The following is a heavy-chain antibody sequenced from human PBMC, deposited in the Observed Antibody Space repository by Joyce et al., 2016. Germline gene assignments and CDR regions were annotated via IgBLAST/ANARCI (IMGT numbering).Heavy chain of an antibody. CDR2: INQDGSGD. Sequence: EVQLVESGGGLVQPGTSLRLSCAASGFTFTNHGMDWVRQAPGKGLEWVANINQDGSGDYYGGSVKGRFTISRDNAKNSVSLQMNSLRGEDTAVYYCARNRGFFAFDFWGQGTMVTVS. CDR1: GFTFTNHG. V-gene: IGHV3-7*04. D-gene: IGHD5-12*01. CDR3: ARNRGFFAFDF. J-gene: IGHJ3*01.